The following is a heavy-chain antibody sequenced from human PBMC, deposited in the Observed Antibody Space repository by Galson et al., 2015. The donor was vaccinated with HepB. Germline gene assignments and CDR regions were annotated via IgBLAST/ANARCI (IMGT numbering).Heavy chain of an antibody. CDR1: GFTFSSYT. D-gene: IGHD3-22*01. Sequence: SLRLSCAASGFTFSSYTMNWVRQAPGKGLEWISYISTSSETIHYADSVKGRLTISRDNSKNTLYQQMNSPRVEDTAVYYCARGRNYYDSTGSYDHWSQGTLVTVSS. CDR3: ARGRNYYDSTGSYDH. CDR2: ISTSSETI. J-gene: IGHJ4*02. V-gene: IGHV3-48*01.